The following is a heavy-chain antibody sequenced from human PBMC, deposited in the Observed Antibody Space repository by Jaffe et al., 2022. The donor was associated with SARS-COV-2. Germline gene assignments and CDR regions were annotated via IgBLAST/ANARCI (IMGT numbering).Heavy chain of an antibody. V-gene: IGHV4-31*03. D-gene: IGHD2-2*01. CDR2: IYYSGST. CDR3: ARVKVPAALNTHNWYFDL. J-gene: IGHJ2*01. CDR1: GGSISSGGYY. Sequence: QVQLQESGPGLVKPSQTLSLTCTVSGGSISSGGYYWSWIRQHPGKGLEWIGYIYYSGSTYYNPSLKSRVTISVDTSKNQFSLKLSSVTAADTAVYYCARVKVPAALNTHNWYFDLWGRGTLVTVSS.